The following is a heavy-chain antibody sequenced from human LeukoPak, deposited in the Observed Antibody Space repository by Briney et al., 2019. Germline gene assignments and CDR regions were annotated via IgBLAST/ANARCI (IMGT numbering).Heavy chain of an antibody. D-gene: IGHD3-9*01. CDR3: AREYYDILTRFDP. CDR2: INYSGST. V-gene: IGHV4-31*03. Sequence: SQTLSLTCSVSGDSISRSNYYWSWIRQHPGKGLEWIGYINYSGSTYYNPSLTSRVSISVDTSKNQFSLKLRSVTAADTAVCYCAREYYDILTRFDPWGQGTLVTVSS. CDR1: GDSISRSNYY. J-gene: IGHJ5*02.